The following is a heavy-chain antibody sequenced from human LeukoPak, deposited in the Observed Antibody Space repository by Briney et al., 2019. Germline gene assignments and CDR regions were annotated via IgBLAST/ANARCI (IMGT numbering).Heavy chain of an antibody. J-gene: IGHJ4*02. V-gene: IGHV4-59*01. CDR3: ARAYQYESGACQLDY. CDR1: GGSISSYP. Sequence: SETLSLTCTVSGGSISSYPWSWIRQPPGRGLEWIGYIYYSGSANYNPSLKSRLTMSVDTSKNQFSLRLRSVTAADTAMYYCARAYQYESGACQLDYWGQGTLVTVSS. D-gene: IGHD2-21*01. CDR2: IYYSGSA.